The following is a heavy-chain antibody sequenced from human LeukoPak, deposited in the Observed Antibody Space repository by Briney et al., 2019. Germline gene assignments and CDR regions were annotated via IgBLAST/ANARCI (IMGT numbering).Heavy chain of an antibody. D-gene: IGHD5-12*01. CDR1: GGSISSYY. J-gene: IGHJ4*02. CDR2: IYYSGST. V-gene: IGHV4-59*06. CDR3: ASSMVATLVYFDY. Sequence: SETLSLTCTVSGGSISSYYWSWIRQPPGKGLEWIGYIYYSGSTYYNPSLKSRVTISVDTSKNQFSLKLSSVTAADTAVYYCASSMVATLVYFDYWGQGTLVTVSS.